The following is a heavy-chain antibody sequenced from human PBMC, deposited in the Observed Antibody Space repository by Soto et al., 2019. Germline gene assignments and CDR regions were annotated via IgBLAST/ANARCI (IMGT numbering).Heavy chain of an antibody. Sequence: SDTLSLTCTVSGLSIGSGCYYLSWIRQHPGKGLEWIGYIYYSGSTYYNPSLKSRVTISVDTSKNQFSLKLSSVTAADTAVYYCARGRVNWFDPWGQGTQVTVSS. CDR1: GLSIGSGCYY. CDR3: ARGRVNWFDP. J-gene: IGHJ5*02. D-gene: IGHD3-3*01. V-gene: IGHV4-31*03. CDR2: IYYSGST.